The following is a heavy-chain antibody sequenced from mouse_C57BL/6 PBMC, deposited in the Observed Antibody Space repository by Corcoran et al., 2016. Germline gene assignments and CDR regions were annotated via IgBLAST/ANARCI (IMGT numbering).Heavy chain of an antibody. D-gene: IGHD1-1*01. V-gene: IGHV9-3*01. Sequence: QIQLVQSGPELKKPGETVKISCKASGYTFTPYGMCWVKQAPGKGLQWMGWINTYSGVPTYADDFKGRFAFSLETSASTAYLQINNLKNEDTATYFCARWNYYYGNYAMDYWGQGTSVTVSS. CDR2: INTYSGVP. CDR1: GYTFTPYG. CDR3: ARWNYYYGNYAMDY. J-gene: IGHJ4*01.